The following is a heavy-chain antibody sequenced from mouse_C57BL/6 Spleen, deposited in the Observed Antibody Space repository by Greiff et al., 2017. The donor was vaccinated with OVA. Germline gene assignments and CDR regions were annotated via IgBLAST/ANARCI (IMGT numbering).Heavy chain of an antibody. D-gene: IGHD5-2*01. CDR3: ARREYEGYAMDY. CDR2: IYPGSGNT. CDR1: GYTFTDYY. Sequence: QVQLQQSGAELVRPGASVKLSCKASGYTFTDYYINWVKQRPGQGLEWIARIYPGSGNTYYNEKFKGKATLTAEKSSSTAYMQLSSLTSEDSAVYFCARREYEGYAMDYWGQGTSVTVSS. V-gene: IGHV1-76*01. J-gene: IGHJ4*01.